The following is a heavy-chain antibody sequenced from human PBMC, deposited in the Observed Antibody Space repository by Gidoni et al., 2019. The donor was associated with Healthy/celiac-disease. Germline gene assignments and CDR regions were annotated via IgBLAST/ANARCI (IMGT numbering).Heavy chain of an antibody. V-gene: IGHV3-21*01. J-gene: IGHJ4*02. CDR1: GFTFSSYS. Sequence: EVQLVESGGGLVKPGGSLRLSCAASGFTFSSYSMNWVRQAPGKGLEWVSSISSSSSYIYYADSVKGRFTISRDNAKNSLYLQMNSLRAEDTAVYYCARDHSPGGDPLFGYWGQGTLVTVSS. CDR3: ARDHSPGGDPLFGY. CDR2: ISSSSSYI. D-gene: IGHD2-21*01.